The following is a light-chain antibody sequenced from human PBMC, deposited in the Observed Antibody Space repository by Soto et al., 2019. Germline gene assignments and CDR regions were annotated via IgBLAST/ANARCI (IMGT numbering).Light chain of an antibody. J-gene: IGKJ3*01. CDR1: QSVSTS. Sequence: EIVLTQSPATLSLSPGERATLSCRASQSVSTSLVWYQQKRGQAPRLLIYDASNRDTGVPARFSGSGSGTDFTLTISSLEPEDFAVYYCQQRKNWPEFTFGPGTKVDTK. CDR3: QQRKNWPEFT. V-gene: IGKV3-11*01. CDR2: DAS.